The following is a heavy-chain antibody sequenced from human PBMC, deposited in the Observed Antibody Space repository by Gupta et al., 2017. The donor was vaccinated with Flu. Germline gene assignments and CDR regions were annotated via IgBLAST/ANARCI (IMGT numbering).Heavy chain of an antibody. CDR3: AKDPRAVPL. CDR1: GFTFSIYV. J-gene: IGHJ3*01. D-gene: IGHD6-19*01. V-gene: IGHV3-23*01. CDR2: ISGSGGST. Sequence: EVQLLESGGGLVQPGGSLRLSCAASGFTFSIYVMSWVRQAPGKGLEWVSGISGSGGSTYYADSVKGRFTISRDNSKNTLYLQMNSLRAEDTAIYYCAKDPRAVPLWGQGTMVTVSS.